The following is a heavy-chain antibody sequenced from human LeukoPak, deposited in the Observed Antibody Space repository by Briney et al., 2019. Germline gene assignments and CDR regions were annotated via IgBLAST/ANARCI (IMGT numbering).Heavy chain of an antibody. CDR3: ARPSSGWYVLDY. D-gene: IGHD6-19*01. CDR2: IDPSDSYI. CDR1: GYSFPSFW. J-gene: IGHJ4*02. Sequence: GESLKISCKGSGYSFPSFWTSWVRPMPGKGLGWIGRIDPSDSYINYSPSFQGHVTLSADKSLSTAYLQRSTLKASGTAMYYSARPSSGWYVLDYWGQGTLVTVSS. V-gene: IGHV5-10-1*01.